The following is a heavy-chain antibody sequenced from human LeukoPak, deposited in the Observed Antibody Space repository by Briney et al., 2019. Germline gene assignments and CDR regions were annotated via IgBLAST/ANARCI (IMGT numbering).Heavy chain of an antibody. CDR3: ARDSVKLPGISYFDN. V-gene: IGHV3-30-3*01. CDR1: GFSFSTHK. Sequence: GGSLRLSCAASGFSFSTHKMNWVRQAPGKGLEWVAVISYDGTKIYYADSAKGRFTISRDNSKNMVYLQMNSLRAEDTALYYCARDSVKLPGISYFDNWGQGSLVTVSS. D-gene: IGHD3-3*02. CDR2: ISYDGTKI. J-gene: IGHJ1*01.